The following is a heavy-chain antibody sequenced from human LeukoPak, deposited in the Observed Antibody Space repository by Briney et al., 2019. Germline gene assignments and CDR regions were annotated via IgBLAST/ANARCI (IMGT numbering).Heavy chain of an antibody. CDR1: GGSIDGYY. Sequence: SETLSLTCTFSGGSIDGYYWSWIRQPPGKGLEWIGYISYSGGTNYNPSLKSRVTISKDTSKNQFSLKLSSVTAADTAVYYCAKDHSSGSGPFDYWGQGTLVTVSS. D-gene: IGHD3-10*01. J-gene: IGHJ4*02. CDR2: ISYSGGT. CDR3: AKDHSSGSGPFDY. V-gene: IGHV4-59*01.